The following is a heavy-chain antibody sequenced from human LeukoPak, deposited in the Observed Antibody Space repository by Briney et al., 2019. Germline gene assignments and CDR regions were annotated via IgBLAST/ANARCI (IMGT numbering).Heavy chain of an antibody. CDR3: ARGGWSAFDI. D-gene: IGHD2-15*01. J-gene: IGHJ3*02. CDR1: GGSFSGYY. Sequence: SETLSLTCAVYGGSFSGYYWSWIRQPPGKGLEWIGEINHSGSTNYNASLKSRVTISVDTSMNQFSLKLSAVTAADTAVYYCARGGWSAFDIWGQGTMVTVSS. CDR2: INHSGST. V-gene: IGHV4-34*01.